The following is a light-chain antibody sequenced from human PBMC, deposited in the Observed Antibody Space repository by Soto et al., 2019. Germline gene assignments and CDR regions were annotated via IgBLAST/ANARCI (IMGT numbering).Light chain of an antibody. CDR3: HHYNSYPGT. Sequence: DVQMTQSPSTLSASVGDRVTITCRASQSVTSWLAWYQQKPGTARKVLIYDASSLESGVPSRFSGSGSGTEFTLTISSLHPDDFANYYCHHYNSYPGTFGQGTKVEIK. J-gene: IGKJ1*01. CDR1: QSVTSW. V-gene: IGKV1-5*01. CDR2: DAS.